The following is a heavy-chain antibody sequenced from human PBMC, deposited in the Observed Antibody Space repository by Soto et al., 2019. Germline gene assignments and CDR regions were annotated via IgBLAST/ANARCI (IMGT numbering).Heavy chain of an antibody. Sequence: QVDLVQSGAEVKKPGASVTISCKASGSAITRYYIHWVRQAPGRGLEWMGIINLGGGSASYAKKFQDRITIDKDTSTSTVYMDLRSLRTEDTAVYYCARDTSGWSLNGLDVWGQGTTVNVSS. CDR1: GSAITRYY. V-gene: IGHV1-46*01. CDR3: ARDTSGWSLNGLDV. D-gene: IGHD6-19*01. CDR2: INLGGGSA. J-gene: IGHJ6*02.